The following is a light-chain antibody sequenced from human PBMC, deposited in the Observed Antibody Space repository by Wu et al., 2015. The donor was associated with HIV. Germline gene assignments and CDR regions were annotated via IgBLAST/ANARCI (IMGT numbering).Light chain of an antibody. J-gene: IGKJ1*01. Sequence: EIVLTQSPGTLSLSPGERAILSCRTSQTITSTYLAWYQHKPGQAPRLLIYAASSRATGIPDRFSGSGSGTDFTLTISRLEPEDFAVCYCQQYGSSPPWTFGQGTKVEIK. CDR3: QQYGSSPPWT. CDR1: QTITSTY. CDR2: AAS. V-gene: IGKV3-20*01.